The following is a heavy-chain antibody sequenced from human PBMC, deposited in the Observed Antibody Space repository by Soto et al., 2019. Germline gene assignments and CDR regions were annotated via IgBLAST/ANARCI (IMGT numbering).Heavy chain of an antibody. J-gene: IGHJ5*02. D-gene: IGHD6-13*01. V-gene: IGHV4-31*03. CDR1: GGSFSSGAYH. CDR2: ISYRGIT. Sequence: KPSETLSLTCTVSGGSFSSGAYHWSWVRQHPGQGLEWIASISYRGITYSNPSLKSRLSMSVDTSKNQFSLNLTSVTAADTAVYHCARMSATGTRWFDPWGQGTLVTV. CDR3: ARMSATGTRWFDP.